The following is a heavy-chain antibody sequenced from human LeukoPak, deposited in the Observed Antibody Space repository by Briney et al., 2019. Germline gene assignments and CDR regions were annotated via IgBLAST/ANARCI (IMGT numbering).Heavy chain of an antibody. CDR3: ARGPSTSPNWPTDWFDP. CDR1: GYTFTGYD. V-gene: IGHV1-2*02. J-gene: IGHJ5*02. Sequence: ASVKVSCKASGYTFTGYDMHWVRQAPGQGLEWMGWINPNSGSTNYAQKVQGRVTMTRDTSISTAYMELSRLRSDDTAVYYCARGPSTSPNWPTDWFDPWGQGPLVTVSS. D-gene: IGHD2-2*01. CDR2: INPNSGST.